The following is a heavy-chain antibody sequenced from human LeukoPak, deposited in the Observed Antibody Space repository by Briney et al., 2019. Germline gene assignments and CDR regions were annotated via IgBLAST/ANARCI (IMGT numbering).Heavy chain of an antibody. Sequence: ASVKVSCKASGYTFTSYAMNWVRQAPGQGLEWMGWISAYNGNTNYAQRFQGRVTMTTDTSTSTAYMELRSLRSDDTAVYYCARHPAVAGTFDYWGQGTLVTVSS. CDR3: ARHPAVAGTFDY. V-gene: IGHV1-18*01. CDR1: GYTFTSYA. CDR2: ISAYNGNT. D-gene: IGHD6-19*01. J-gene: IGHJ4*02.